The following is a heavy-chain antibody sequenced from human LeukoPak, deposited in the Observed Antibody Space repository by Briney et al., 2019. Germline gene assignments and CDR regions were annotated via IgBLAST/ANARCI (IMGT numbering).Heavy chain of an antibody. CDR2: ISYDGSNK. CDR1: GFTFSSYA. D-gene: IGHD2-15*01. V-gene: IGHV3-30-3*01. J-gene: IGHJ4*02. CDR3: ARDTLVRGSGLDY. Sequence: GRSLRLSCAASGFTFSSYAMHWVRQAPGKGLEWVAVISYDGSNKYYADSVKGRFTISRDNSKNTLYLQMNSLRAEDTAVYYCARDTLVRGSGLDYWGQGTLVTVSS.